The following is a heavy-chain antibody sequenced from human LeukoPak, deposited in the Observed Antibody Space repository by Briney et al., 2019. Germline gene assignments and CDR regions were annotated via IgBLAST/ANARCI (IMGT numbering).Heavy chain of an antibody. V-gene: IGHV1-2*02. CDR3: ARAGHYYDSSGYRGYFDY. D-gene: IGHD3-22*01. J-gene: IGHJ4*02. CDR1: GYTFTGYY. Sequence: ASVKVSCKASGYTFTGYYMHWVRQAPGQGLEWMGWINPNSGGTNYAQKFQGRVTMTTDTSTSTAYMELRSLRSDDTAVYYCARAGHYYDSSGYRGYFDYWGQGTLVTVSS. CDR2: INPNSGGT.